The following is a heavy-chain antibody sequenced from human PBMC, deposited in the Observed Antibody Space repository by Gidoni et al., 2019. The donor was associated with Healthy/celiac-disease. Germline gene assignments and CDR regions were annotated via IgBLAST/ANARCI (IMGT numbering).Heavy chain of an antibody. CDR3: VKEMGAYGDPGSYAFDI. CDR2: ISSNGGST. V-gene: IGHV3-64D*06. D-gene: IGHD4-17*01. CDR1: GFTFSSYA. J-gene: IGHJ3*02. Sequence: EVQLVESGGGWVQPGGSLRLSCSASGFTFSSYAMHWVRQAPGKGLEYVSAISSNGGSTYYADSVKGRFTISRDNSKNTLYLQMSSLRAEDTAVYYCVKEMGAYGDPGSYAFDIWGQGTMVTVSS.